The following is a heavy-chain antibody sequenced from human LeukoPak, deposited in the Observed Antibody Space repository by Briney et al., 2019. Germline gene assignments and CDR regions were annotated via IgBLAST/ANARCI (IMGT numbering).Heavy chain of an antibody. J-gene: IGHJ4*02. Sequence: SETLSLTCAVSGDSISNYYWSWIWQPPGKGLEWIGYIYYSGSTNYNPSLKSRVTISVHTSKNQFSLKLSSVTAADTAVYYCAREVVAAAGTVDYWGQGTLVIVSS. D-gene: IGHD6-13*01. CDR3: AREVVAAAGTVDY. CDR2: IYYSGST. CDR1: GDSISNYY. V-gene: IGHV4-59*01.